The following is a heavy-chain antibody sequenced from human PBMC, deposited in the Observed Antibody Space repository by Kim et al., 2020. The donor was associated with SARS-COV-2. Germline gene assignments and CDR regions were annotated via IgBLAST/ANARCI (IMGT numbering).Heavy chain of an antibody. D-gene: IGHD2-15*01. J-gene: IGHJ3*02. Sequence: KVQGRVTMTEDTSTDTAYMELSSLRSEDTAVYYCATACSGGSCYADAFDIWGQGTMVTVSS. V-gene: IGHV1-24*01. CDR3: ATACSGGSCYADAFDI.